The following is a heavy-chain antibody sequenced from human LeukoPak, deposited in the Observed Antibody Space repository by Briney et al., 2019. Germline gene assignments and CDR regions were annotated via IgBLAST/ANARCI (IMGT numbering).Heavy chain of an antibody. CDR3: ARLCGGDCYAPFDY. J-gene: IGHJ4*02. CDR2: IIPILGIA. V-gene: IGHV1-69*04. CDR1: GGTFSSYA. Sequence: GASVKVSCKASGGTFSSYAISWVRQAPGQGLEWMGRIIPILGIANYAQKFQGRVTITADKSTSTAYMELSSLRSEDTAVYYCARLCGGDCYAPFDYWGQGTLVTVSS. D-gene: IGHD2-21*02.